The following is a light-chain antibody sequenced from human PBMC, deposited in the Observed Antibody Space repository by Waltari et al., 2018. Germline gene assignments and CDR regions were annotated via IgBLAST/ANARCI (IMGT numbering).Light chain of an antibody. Sequence: QSAPTHPASVSGSPGQSITLPCPGTSTDDCGSKPVSWYQQHPVKAPKLMIYDVSNRPSGVSNRFFGSKFGNTASLTISGLQAEDEADYYCSSYTSSDTYVFGTGTKVTVL. CDR1: STDDCGSKP. V-gene: IGLV2-14*03. CDR2: DVS. CDR3: SSYTSSDTYV. J-gene: IGLJ1*01.